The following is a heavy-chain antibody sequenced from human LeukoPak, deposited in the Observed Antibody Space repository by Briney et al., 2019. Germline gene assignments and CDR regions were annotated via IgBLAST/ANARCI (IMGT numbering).Heavy chain of an antibody. Sequence: GASVKVSCRASGGTFSSYAISWVRQAPGQGLEWMGGIIPILGTANYAQKFQGRVTITADESTSTAYMELSSLRSEDTAVYYCARDRSKRLDYWGQGTLVTVSS. V-gene: IGHV1-69*13. CDR3: ARDRSKRLDY. J-gene: IGHJ4*02. CDR1: GGTFSSYA. CDR2: IIPILGTA.